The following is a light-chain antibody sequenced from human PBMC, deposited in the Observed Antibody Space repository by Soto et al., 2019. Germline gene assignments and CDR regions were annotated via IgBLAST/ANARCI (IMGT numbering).Light chain of an antibody. CDR1: SSDVGGYNY. J-gene: IGLJ1*01. CDR3: SSYTSSSTLLYV. V-gene: IGLV2-14*01. Sequence: QSALIQPASVSGSPGQSITISCTGTSSDVGGYNYVSWYQQHPGKAPKLMIYDVSNRPSGVSNRFSGSKSGNTASLTISGLQSEDEADYYCSSYTSSSTLLYVFGTGTKLTVL. CDR2: DVS.